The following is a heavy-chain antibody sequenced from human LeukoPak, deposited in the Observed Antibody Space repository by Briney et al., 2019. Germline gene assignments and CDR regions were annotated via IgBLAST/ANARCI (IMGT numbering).Heavy chain of an antibody. CDR2: IYHSGST. Sequence: SQTLSLTCAVSGGSISSGGYSWSWIRQPPGKGLEWIGYIYHSGSTYYNPSLKSRVTISVDRSKNQFSLKLSSVTAADTAVYYCARADFWSGYYYGMDVWGQGTTVTVSS. V-gene: IGHV4-30-2*01. J-gene: IGHJ6*02. CDR1: GGSISSGGYS. CDR3: ARADFWSGYYYGMDV. D-gene: IGHD3-3*01.